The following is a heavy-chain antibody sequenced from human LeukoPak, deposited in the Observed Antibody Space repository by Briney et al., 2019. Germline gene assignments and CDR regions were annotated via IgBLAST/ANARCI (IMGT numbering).Heavy chain of an antibody. V-gene: IGHV4-39*01. J-gene: IGHJ6*03. D-gene: IGHD1-26*01. Sequence: PSETLSLTCTVSGGSISSFTSSSYFWAWIRQPPGKGLEWIGNVYYTGRTYSNPSLRSRVTVSVDTSKNQFSLRLSSVTAADTAVYYCARHLLGRGADYYFFYMDVWGKGTTVTVSS. CDR1: GGSISSFTSSSYF. CDR2: VYYTGRT. CDR3: ARHLLGRGADYYFFYMDV.